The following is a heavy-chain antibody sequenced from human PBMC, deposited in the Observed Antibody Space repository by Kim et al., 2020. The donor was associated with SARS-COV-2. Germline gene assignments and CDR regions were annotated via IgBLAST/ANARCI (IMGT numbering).Heavy chain of an antibody. CDR3: ARGCSVWAVAGRPYYYYYMDV. Sequence: SETLSLTCAVYGGSFSGYYWSWIRQPPGKGLEWSGEINHSGSTNYNPSLKSRVTISVDTSKNQFSLKLSSVTAADTAVYYCARGCSVWAVAGRPYYYYYMDVWGKGTTVTVSS. D-gene: IGHD6-19*01. J-gene: IGHJ6*03. CDR2: INHSGST. V-gene: IGHV4-34*01. CDR1: GGSFSGYY.